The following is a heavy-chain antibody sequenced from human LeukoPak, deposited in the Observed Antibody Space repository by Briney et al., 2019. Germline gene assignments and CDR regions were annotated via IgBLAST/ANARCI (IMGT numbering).Heavy chain of an antibody. CDR3: ARDRGSSGWEGVDY. CDR2: ISAYNGNT. Sequence: ASVKISCKASGYTFTSYGISWVRQAPGQGLEWMGWISAYNGNTNYAQKLQGRVTMTTDTSTSTAYMELRSLRSDDTAVYYCARDRGSSGWEGVDYWGQGTLVTVSS. CDR1: GYTFTSYG. D-gene: IGHD6-19*01. J-gene: IGHJ4*02. V-gene: IGHV1-18*01.